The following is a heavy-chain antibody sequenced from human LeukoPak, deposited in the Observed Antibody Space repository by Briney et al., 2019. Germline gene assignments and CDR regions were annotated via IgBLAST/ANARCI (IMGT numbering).Heavy chain of an antibody. Sequence: ASVKVSCKAFGYTSTNYGISWVRQAPGQGLEWMGWISINRGNTNYAQKFQGRVSMTTDTSTSTAYMELRGLRSDDTAMYYCAGDVGITVADSFDPWGQGTLVTVSS. CDR2: ISINRGNT. D-gene: IGHD6-19*01. CDR3: AGDVGITVADSFDP. CDR1: GYTSTNYG. J-gene: IGHJ5*02. V-gene: IGHV1-18*01.